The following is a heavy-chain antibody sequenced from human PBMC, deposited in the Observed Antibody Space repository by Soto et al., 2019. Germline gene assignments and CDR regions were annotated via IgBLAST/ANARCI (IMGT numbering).Heavy chain of an antibody. CDR2: IWYDGSNK. CDR1: GFTFSSYG. J-gene: IGHJ6*01. D-gene: IGHD2-2*01. V-gene: IGHV3-33*01. Sequence: PGESLRLSCAASGFTFSSYGMHWVRQAPGKGLEWVAVIWYDGSNKYYADSVKGRFTISRDNSKNTLYLQMNSLRAEDTAVYYCARDRETXGIVVVPAAISQYGMDVWGQGTTVTVSS. CDR3: ARDRETXGIVVVPAAISQYGMDV.